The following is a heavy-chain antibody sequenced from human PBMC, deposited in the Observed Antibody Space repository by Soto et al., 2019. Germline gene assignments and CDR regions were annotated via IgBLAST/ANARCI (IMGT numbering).Heavy chain of an antibody. Sequence: XVSLTLTCAASGFTFSSYSMNWVRQAPGKGLEWVSYISSSSSTIYYADSVKGRFTISRDNAKNSLYLQMNSLRDEDTAVYYCARVGDIVVVPADIHPDYYYYGMDVWGQGTTVTVSS. CDR3: ARVGDIVVVPADIHPDYYYYGMDV. J-gene: IGHJ6*02. V-gene: IGHV3-48*02. CDR2: ISSSSSTI. CDR1: GFTFSSYS. D-gene: IGHD2-2*02.